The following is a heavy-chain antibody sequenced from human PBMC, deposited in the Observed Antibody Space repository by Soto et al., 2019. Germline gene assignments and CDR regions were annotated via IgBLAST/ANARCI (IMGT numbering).Heavy chain of an antibody. J-gene: IGHJ2*01. CDR2: IYYSGST. CDR1: GGSISSGDYY. CDR3: ARVHYGDWYFDL. V-gene: IGHV4-30-4*01. Sequence: QVQLQESGPGLVKPSQTLSLTCTVSGGSISSGDYYWSWIRQPPGKGLEWIGYIYYSGSTYYNPSLTSLVTISVDTSKNQFSLKLSSVTAAATAVYYCARVHYGDWYFDLWGRGTLVTVSS. D-gene: IGHD4-17*01.